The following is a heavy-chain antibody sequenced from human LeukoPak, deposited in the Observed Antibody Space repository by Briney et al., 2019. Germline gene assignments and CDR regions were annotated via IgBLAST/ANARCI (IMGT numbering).Heavy chain of an antibody. CDR2: IYYSGST. V-gene: IGHV4-39*01. CDR1: GCSISGSSYY. J-gene: IGHJ4*02. D-gene: IGHD2-2*01. CDR3: ARRSDNCSSTSCYSGEGEGLDY. Sequence: SETLSLTCTVFGCSISGSSYYWGWIRQPPGTGLEWIGSIYYSGSTYYNPALKSRVTISVDTSKNQFSLKLSSVTAADTAVYYCARRSDNCSSTSCYSGEGEGLDYWGQETLVTVSS.